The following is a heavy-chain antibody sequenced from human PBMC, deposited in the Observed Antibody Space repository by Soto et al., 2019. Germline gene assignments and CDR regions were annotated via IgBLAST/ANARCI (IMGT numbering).Heavy chain of an antibody. CDR1: GGSISSYY. V-gene: IGHV4-59*08. CDR2: IYYSGST. D-gene: IGHD3-3*01. J-gene: IGHJ5*02. CDR3: ARKGPYRFLEWSLLVDEPPGSFEGWFDP. Sequence: QVQLQESGPGLVKPSETLSLTCTVSGGSISSYYWSWIRQPPGKGLEWIGYIYYSGSTNYNPSLKSRVTISVDTSKNPSSLKLSSVTAADTAVYYCARKGPYRFLEWSLLVDEPPGSFEGWFDPWGQGTLVTVSS.